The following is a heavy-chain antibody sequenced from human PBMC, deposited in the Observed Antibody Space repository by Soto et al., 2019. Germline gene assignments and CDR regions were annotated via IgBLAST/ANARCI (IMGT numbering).Heavy chain of an antibody. Sequence: EVQLLESGGGLAQPGGSLRLSCAASGFIFRTYAMTWVRQAPGKGLAWVSVMVGDGSSSDYADSVRGRFTISRDNSKNTLYLQMNSLRAEDTAVYYCAKDLRPDGRYDLDYWGQGTLVTVSS. D-gene: IGHD1-26*01. CDR3: AKDLRPDGRYDLDY. V-gene: IGHV3-23*01. J-gene: IGHJ4*02. CDR1: GFIFRTYA. CDR2: MVGDGSSS.